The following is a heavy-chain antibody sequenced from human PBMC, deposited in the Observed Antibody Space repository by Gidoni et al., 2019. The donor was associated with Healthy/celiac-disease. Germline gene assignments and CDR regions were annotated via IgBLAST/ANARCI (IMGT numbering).Heavy chain of an antibody. CDR2: IYSSGST. V-gene: IGHV3-66*01. CDR3: ARGRGYGDYFDN. D-gene: IGHD4-17*01. CDR1: GFSVSSNY. J-gene: IGHJ4*02. Sequence: EVQLVESGGGLVQPGGSLRLSCGASGFSVSSNYMNWVRQAPGKVLEWVSVIYSSGSTDYADSVKGRFIISRDNSKNTLFLQMNSLRAEDTAVYYCARGRGYGDYFDNWGQGTLVTVSS.